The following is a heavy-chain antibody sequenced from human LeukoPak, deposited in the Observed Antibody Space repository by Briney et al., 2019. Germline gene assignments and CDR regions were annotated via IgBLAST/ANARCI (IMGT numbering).Heavy chain of an antibody. Sequence: ASVKVSCKASGGTFSSYAISWVRQAPGQGLEWMGGIIPIFGTENYAQKFQGRVTITADESTSTAYMELSSLRSEDTAVYYCARTYDSSGYFSYYYYYGMDVWGQGTTVTVSS. V-gene: IGHV1-69*01. CDR3: ARTYDSSGYFSYYYYYGMDV. D-gene: IGHD3-22*01. J-gene: IGHJ6*02. CDR1: GGTFSSYA. CDR2: IIPIFGTE.